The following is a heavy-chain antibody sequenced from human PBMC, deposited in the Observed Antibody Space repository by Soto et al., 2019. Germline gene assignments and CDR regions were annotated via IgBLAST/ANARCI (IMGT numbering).Heavy chain of an antibody. CDR1: GFTFSYYE. Sequence: EVQLVESGGGLAQPGGSLRLSCVASGFTFSYYEMNWVRQAPGKGLEWISYITSSGDRAQYADSVKGRFTISRDNTKNLLYLQMTSPSAEDTGLYYCARDIFDNWGQGTLVTVSS. CDR2: ITSSGDRA. V-gene: IGHV3-48*03. CDR3: ARDIFDN. J-gene: IGHJ4*02.